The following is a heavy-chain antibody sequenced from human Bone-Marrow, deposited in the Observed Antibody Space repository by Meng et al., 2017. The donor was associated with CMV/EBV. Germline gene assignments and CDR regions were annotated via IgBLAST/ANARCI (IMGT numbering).Heavy chain of an antibody. Sequence: GESLKISCAASGFTFSSYAMHWVRQAPGKGLEWVAVISYDGSNKYYADSVKGRFTISRDNSKNTLYLQMNSLRAEDTAVYYCAKDQPHAYSSDWYGYYSDYWGQGPL. J-gene: IGHJ4*02. D-gene: IGHD6-19*01. CDR3: AKDQPHAYSSDWYGYYSDY. CDR1: GFTFSSYA. V-gene: IGHV3-30*04. CDR2: ISYDGSNK.